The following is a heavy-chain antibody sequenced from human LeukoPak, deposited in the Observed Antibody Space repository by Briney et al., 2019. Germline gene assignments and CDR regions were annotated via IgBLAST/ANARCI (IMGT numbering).Heavy chain of an antibody. CDR1: GFTFSDYY. V-gene: IGHV3-30*02. CDR2: IRYDGSNK. Sequence: GGSLRLSCAASGFTFSDYYMSWIRQAPGKGLEWVAFIRYDGSNKYYADSVKGRFTISRDNSKNTLYLQMNSLRAEDTAVYYCAKDNWDSSGPGYWGQGTLVTVSS. D-gene: IGHD3-22*01. J-gene: IGHJ4*02. CDR3: AKDNWDSSGPGY.